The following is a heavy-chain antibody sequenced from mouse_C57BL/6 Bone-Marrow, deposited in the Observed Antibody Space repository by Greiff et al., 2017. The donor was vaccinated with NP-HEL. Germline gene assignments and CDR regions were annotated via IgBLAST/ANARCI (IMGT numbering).Heavy chain of an antibody. Sequence: QVQLQQSGAELARPGASVKMSCKASGYTFTSYTMHWVKQRPGQGLEWIGDINPSSGYTKYNQKFKDKATLTADKSSSTAYMQLSSLTSEDSAVYYCAINYYGSSLDWFAYWGQGTLVTVSA. J-gene: IGHJ3*01. CDR1: GYTFTSYT. CDR2: INPSSGYT. V-gene: IGHV1-4*01. D-gene: IGHD1-1*01. CDR3: AINYYGSSLDWFAY.